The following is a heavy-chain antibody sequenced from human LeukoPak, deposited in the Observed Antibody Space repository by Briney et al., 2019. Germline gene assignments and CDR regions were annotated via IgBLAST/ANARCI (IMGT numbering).Heavy chain of an antibody. Sequence: SETLSLTCTVSGGSISSSSYYWIWIRQPAGKGLEWIGHIYTSGSPNYNPSLKSRVTISVDTSKKQFSLKLSSVAAADTAVYYCARGYSSSWRFDYWGQGTLVTVSS. CDR1: GGSISSSSYY. V-gene: IGHV4-61*09. D-gene: IGHD6-13*01. J-gene: IGHJ4*02. CDR2: IYTSGSP. CDR3: ARGYSSSWRFDY.